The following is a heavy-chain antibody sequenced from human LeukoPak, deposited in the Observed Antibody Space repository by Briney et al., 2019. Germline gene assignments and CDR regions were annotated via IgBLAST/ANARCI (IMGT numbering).Heavy chain of an antibody. J-gene: IGHJ4*02. Sequence: KPSETLSLTCTVSGGSISSSSYYWGWIRQPPRKGLEWIGSIYYSGSTYYNPSLKSQVTISVDTSKNQFSLKLSSVTAADTAVYYCARRGGVRFLEWLHSYYFDYWGQGTLVTVSS. V-gene: IGHV4-39*01. CDR1: GGSISSSSYY. D-gene: IGHD3-3*01. CDR2: IYYSGST. CDR3: ARRGGVRFLEWLHSYYFDY.